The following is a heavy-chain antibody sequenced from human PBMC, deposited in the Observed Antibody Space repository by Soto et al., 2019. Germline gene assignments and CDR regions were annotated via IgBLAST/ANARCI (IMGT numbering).Heavy chain of an antibody. CDR2: IYYSGST. V-gene: IGHV4-30-4*01. D-gene: IGHD3-3*01. J-gene: IGHJ3*02. CDR1: GGSISSGDYY. Sequence: PSETLSLTCTVSGGSISSGDYYWSWIRQPPGKGLEWIGYIYYSGSTYYNPSLKSRVTISVDTSKNQFSLKLSSVTAADTAVYYCARAVELRFLEWFDAFDIWGQGTMVTVS. CDR3: ARAVELRFLEWFDAFDI.